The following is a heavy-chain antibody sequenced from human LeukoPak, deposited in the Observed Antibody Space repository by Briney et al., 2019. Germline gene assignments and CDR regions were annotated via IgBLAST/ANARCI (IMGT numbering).Heavy chain of an antibody. V-gene: IGHV4-31*03. D-gene: IGHD3-16*01. CDR2: IYYSGST. CDR3: ASSETVMRT. Sequence: PSETLSLTCTVSGGSISSGGYYWSWIRQHPGKGLEWIGYIYYSGSTYYNPSLKSRVTISVDTSKKQFYLKVNSVTATDTAVYHCASSETVMRTWGQGTLVTVSS. CDR1: GGSISSGGYY. J-gene: IGHJ5*02.